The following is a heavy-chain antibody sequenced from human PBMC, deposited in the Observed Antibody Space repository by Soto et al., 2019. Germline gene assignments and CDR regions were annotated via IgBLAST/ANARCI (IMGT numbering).Heavy chain of an antibody. J-gene: IGHJ4*02. D-gene: IGHD2-15*01. Sequence: GGSLRHSCAASGLTFSSYAMSWVRQAPGKGLEWVSAISGSGGSTYYADSVKGRFTISRDNSKNTLYLQMNSLRAEDTAVYYCAKDLTAVVVVADTVFDYWGQGLLVTLSS. CDR2: ISGSGGST. V-gene: IGHV3-23*01. CDR3: AKDLTAVVVVADTVFDY. CDR1: GLTFSSYA.